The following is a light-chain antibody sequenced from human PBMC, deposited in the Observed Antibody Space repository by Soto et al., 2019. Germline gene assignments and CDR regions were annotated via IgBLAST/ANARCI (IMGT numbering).Light chain of an antibody. CDR3: KQYNKWPPWT. J-gene: IGKJ1*01. CDR1: QSVSSN. V-gene: IGKV3-15*01. Sequence: EIVMTQSPATLSVSPGERATLSCRASQSVSSNLAWYQQKPGQAPRLLIYGASTRATGIPARFSGSGSGTEFTLTISSLQSEDFVVYYCKQYNKWPPWTFGQGTKVEIK. CDR2: GAS.